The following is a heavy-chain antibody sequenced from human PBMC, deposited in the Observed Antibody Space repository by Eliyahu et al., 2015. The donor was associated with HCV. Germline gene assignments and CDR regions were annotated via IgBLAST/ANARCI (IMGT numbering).Heavy chain of an antibody. CDR2: IKSETDGGTT. CDR1: GFXXTNTW. Sequence: EVQLVESGGGLEKPGGSLRLSCAASGFXXTNTWMSWVRQAPGKGLEWVGQIKSETDGGTTDYAAPVKGRFTISGDDSKTTVFLQMNSLKTEDTAVYYCVAEPPGTGFRHWGQGTLVTVSS. J-gene: IGHJ1*01. CDR3: VAEPPGTGFRH. D-gene: IGHD3-10*01. V-gene: IGHV3-15*01.